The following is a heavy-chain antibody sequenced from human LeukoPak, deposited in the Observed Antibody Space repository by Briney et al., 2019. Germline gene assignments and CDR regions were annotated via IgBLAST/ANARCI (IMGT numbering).Heavy chain of an antibody. J-gene: IGHJ5*02. CDR2: ISAYNGNT. CDR1: GYTFTRYG. Sequence: ASVKVSCKASGYTFTRYGISWVRQAPGQGLEWMGWISAYNGNTNYAQKLQGRVTMSTDTSTSTAYMELRSLRSDDTAVYYCARDQITMVRGVKNWFGPWGQGTLVTVSS. V-gene: IGHV1-18*04. CDR3: ARDQITMVRGVKNWFGP. D-gene: IGHD3-10*01.